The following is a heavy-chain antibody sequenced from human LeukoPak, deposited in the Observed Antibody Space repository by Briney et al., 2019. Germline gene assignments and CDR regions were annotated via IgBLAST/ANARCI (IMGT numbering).Heavy chain of an antibody. J-gene: IGHJ5*02. CDR3: ARDAPQVPAAGVLAS. CDR2: MYSRGDT. Sequence: GGSLRRSCAASGFTVSDNYMSWVRQAPGKGLEWVSVMYSRGDTYYANSVKGRFTFSRDISKNTLYLQMNGLRNEDTAMYYCARDAPQVPAAGVLASWGQGTLVIVSS. V-gene: IGHV3-53*01. D-gene: IGHD6-13*01. CDR1: GFTVSDNY.